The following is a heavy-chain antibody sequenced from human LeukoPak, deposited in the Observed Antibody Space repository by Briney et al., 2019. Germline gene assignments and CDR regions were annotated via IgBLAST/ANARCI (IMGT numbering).Heavy chain of an antibody. CDR2: INWNSGNI. D-gene: IGHD3-10*01. V-gene: IGHV3-9*01. Sequence: GGSLRLSCAGAGFTFDDSVMHWVRQAPGKGLEWVSTINWNSGNIGYADSVKGRFTISRDNSKNSLYLQMNSLRTEDTALYYCAKDRHAGYYYGSGIGYWGQGTQVTVSS. CDR1: GFTFDDSV. J-gene: IGHJ4*02. CDR3: AKDRHAGYYYGSGIGY.